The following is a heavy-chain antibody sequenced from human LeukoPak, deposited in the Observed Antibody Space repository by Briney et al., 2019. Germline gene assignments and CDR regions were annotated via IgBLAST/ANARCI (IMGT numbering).Heavy chain of an antibody. CDR1: VYTFTSYD. CDR2: MTPNSGNT. CDR3: AGMDV. V-gene: IGHV1-8*01. Sequence: ASVKVSCKASVYTFTSYDINWVRQATGQGLGCMGWMTPNSGNTGYAQKFQGRVTMTRNTSISTDYMELSSLRSEDTAVYHCAGMDVWGQGTRVTVSS. J-gene: IGHJ6*02.